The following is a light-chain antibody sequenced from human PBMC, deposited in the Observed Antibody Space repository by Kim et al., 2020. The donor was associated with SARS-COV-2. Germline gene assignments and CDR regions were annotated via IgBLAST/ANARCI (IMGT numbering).Light chain of an antibody. CDR1: QSVTSS. Sequence: LSPGERATRSCRASQSVTSSLAWYQQKPGQAPRLLIYDASNRATGIPARISGSGSGTDFTLTISSLEPEDFAIYYCQQRSNWPRTFGQGTKVEIK. J-gene: IGKJ1*01. CDR2: DAS. V-gene: IGKV3-11*01. CDR3: QQRSNWPRT.